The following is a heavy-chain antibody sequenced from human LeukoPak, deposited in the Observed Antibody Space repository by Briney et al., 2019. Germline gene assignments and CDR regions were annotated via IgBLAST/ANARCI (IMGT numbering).Heavy chain of an antibody. V-gene: IGHV4-34*01. CDR2: INHSGRT. CDR1: GGSFSGYY. D-gene: IGHD3-16*01. J-gene: IGHJ4*02. Sequence: SETLSLTCAVYGGSFSGYYWSWIRQPPGKGLEWIGEINHSGRTIYHPSLTSRVTISVDTSKNQFSLKLNSVTAADTAMYYCARDIGGPGYWGQGTLVTVSS. CDR3: ARDIGGPGY.